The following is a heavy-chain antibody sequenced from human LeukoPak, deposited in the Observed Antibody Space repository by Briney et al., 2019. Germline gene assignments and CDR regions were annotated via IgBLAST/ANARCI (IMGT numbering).Heavy chain of an antibody. Sequence: VASVKVSCKASGYTFTGYYMHWVRQAPGQGLEWMGRINPNNGATNYAQKLQGRVTITGDTSISTAYMELSSLRSDDKAVYYCTRESGSYHGNDYWGQGTLVTVSS. CDR3: TRESGSYHGNDY. V-gene: IGHV1-2*06. CDR2: INPNNGAT. CDR1: GYTFTGYY. D-gene: IGHD1-26*01. J-gene: IGHJ4*02.